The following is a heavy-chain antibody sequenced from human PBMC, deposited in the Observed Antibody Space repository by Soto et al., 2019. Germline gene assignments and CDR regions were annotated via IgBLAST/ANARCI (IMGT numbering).Heavy chain of an antibody. J-gene: IGHJ4*02. Sequence: GGSLRLSCAASGFTFSNYPMSWVRQAPGKGLESVPVIMGGGGSTYYADSVKGRFTISRDDSKSTVFLQMNSLRADDTATYYCAKGGTSWYFDYRGQGTLVTVS. V-gene: IGHV3-23*01. D-gene: IGHD6-13*01. CDR3: AKGGTSWYFDY. CDR1: GFTFSNYP. CDR2: IMGGGGST.